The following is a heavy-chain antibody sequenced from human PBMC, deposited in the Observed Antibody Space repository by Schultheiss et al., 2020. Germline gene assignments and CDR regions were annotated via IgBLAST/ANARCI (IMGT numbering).Heavy chain of an antibody. J-gene: IGHJ6*03. CDR2: IYYSGST. V-gene: IGHV4-59*08. Sequence: SQTLSLTCTVSGGSISSYYWSWIRQHPGKGLEWIGYIYYSGSTYYNPSLKSRVTISVDTSKNQFSLKLSSVTAADTAVYYCARRVDTAMFSGYYYYYYYMDVWGKGTTVTVSS. CDR1: GGSISSYY. CDR3: ARRVDTAMFSGYYYYYYYMDV. D-gene: IGHD5-18*01.